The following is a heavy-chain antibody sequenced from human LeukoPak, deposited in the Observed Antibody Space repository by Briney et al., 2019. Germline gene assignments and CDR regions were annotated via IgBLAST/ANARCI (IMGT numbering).Heavy chain of an antibody. J-gene: IGHJ6*03. CDR3: ASSSGSLNYYYYYMDV. D-gene: IGHD1-26*01. V-gene: IGHV4-30-2*01. Sequence: LRLSCAASGFTFSSYAMSWIRQPPGKGLEWIGYIYHSGSTYYNPSLKSRVTISVDRSKNQFSLKLSSVTAADTAVYYCASSSGSLNYYYYYMDVWGKGTTVTVSS. CDR1: GFTFSSYA. CDR2: IYHSGST.